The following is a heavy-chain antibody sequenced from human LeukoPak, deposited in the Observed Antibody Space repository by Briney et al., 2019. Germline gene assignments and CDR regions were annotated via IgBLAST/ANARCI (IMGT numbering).Heavy chain of an antibody. D-gene: IGHD4-17*01. CDR3: ARLMTYGDYLIDY. CDR1: GGSISSFY. Sequence: PSETLSLTCTVSGGSISSFYWNWIRQPPGKGLEWIGYIYYSGSTNYNPSLKSRVTISADTSKNQFSLKLSSVTAADTAVYYCARLMTYGDYLIDYWGQGTLVTVSS. J-gene: IGHJ4*02. CDR2: IYYSGST. V-gene: IGHV4-59*08.